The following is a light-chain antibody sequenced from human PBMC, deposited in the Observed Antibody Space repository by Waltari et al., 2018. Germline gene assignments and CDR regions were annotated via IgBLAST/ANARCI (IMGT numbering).Light chain of an antibody. CDR3: QSYDSSLRGFYV. CDR2: DNT. J-gene: IGLJ1*01. Sequence: QSVLTLQSSLYGVPGQMVLIPFTGSSSHNGAGYGVLRCQQFPGTAPKLLIYDNTNRPSGVPARFSGSKSGTSASLAITGLQAEDEADYYCQSYDSSLRGFYVFGTGTKVTV. V-gene: IGLV1-40*01. CDR1: SSHNGAGYG.